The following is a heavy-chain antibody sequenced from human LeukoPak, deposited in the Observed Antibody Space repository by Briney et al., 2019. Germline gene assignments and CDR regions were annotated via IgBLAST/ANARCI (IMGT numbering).Heavy chain of an antibody. V-gene: IGHV4-4*07. CDR1: GASISTYY. CDR3: ARGPVITIFGVVIGGTFDP. Sequence: SETLSLTCTVSGASISTYYWSWIRQPAGKGLEWIGHIYTSESTNYNPSLKSRVTISVDTSKNQFSLKLSSVTAADTAVYYCARGPVITIFGVVIGGTFDPWGQGTLVTVSS. CDR2: IYTSEST. D-gene: IGHD3-3*01. J-gene: IGHJ5*02.